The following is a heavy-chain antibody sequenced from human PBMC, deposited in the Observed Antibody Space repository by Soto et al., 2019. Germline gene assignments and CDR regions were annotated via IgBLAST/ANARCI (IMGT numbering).Heavy chain of an antibody. CDR1: GFTLSTYW. CDR2: ISSGGTYT. V-gene: IGHV3-74*01. D-gene: IGHD2-15*01. CDR3: ARTFVDGMAGFGP. Sequence: EVQLVESGGGLVQPGGSLRLSCAASGFTLSTYWMHWVRQVPGKDLVWVSRISSGGTYTNYADSVKGRFTISRDSARNTLFLQMNYLTGEDTAVYYCARTFVDGMAGFGPWGQGTLVTVSS. J-gene: IGHJ5*02.